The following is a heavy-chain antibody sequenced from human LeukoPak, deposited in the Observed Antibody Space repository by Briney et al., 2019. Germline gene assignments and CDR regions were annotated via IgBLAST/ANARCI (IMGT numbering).Heavy chain of an antibody. CDR3: ARARTNLIDCSGGSCYLHYYGMDV. Sequence: GGSLRLSCAASGFTFSSYSMNWVRQAPGKGLEWVSYISSSSSTIYYADSVKGRFTISRDNAKNSLYLQMNSLRDEDTAVHYCARARTNLIDCSGGSCYLHYYGMDVWGQGTTVTVSS. CDR1: GFTFSSYS. V-gene: IGHV3-48*02. D-gene: IGHD2-15*01. J-gene: IGHJ6*02. CDR2: ISSSSSTI.